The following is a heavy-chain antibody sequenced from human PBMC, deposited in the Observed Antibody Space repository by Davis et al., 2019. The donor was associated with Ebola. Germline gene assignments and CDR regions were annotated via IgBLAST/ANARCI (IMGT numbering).Heavy chain of an antibody. CDR3: ARGPYLTWFDP. V-gene: IGHV3-48*03. Sequence: PGGSLRLSCAASGFTFSSYEMNWVRQAPGKGLEWVSYISSSGSTIYYADSVKGRFTISRDNAKNSLYLQMNSLRAEDTAVYYCARGPYLTWFDPWGQGTLVTVSS. J-gene: IGHJ5*02. CDR1: GFTFSSYE. CDR2: ISSSGSTI.